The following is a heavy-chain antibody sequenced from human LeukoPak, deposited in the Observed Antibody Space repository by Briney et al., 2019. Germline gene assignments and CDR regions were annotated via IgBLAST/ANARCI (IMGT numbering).Heavy chain of an antibody. CDR2: INHSGST. CDR1: GGSFSGYY. J-gene: IGHJ4*02. Sequence: SETLSLTCAVYGGSFSGYYWSWIRQPPGKGLEWIGEINHSGSTNYNPSLKSRVTISVDTSKNQFSLKLSSVTAADTAVYYCARRRQSWYGVTRYFDYWGQGTLVTVSS. CDR3: ARRRQSWYGVTRYFDY. V-gene: IGHV4-34*01. D-gene: IGHD6-13*01.